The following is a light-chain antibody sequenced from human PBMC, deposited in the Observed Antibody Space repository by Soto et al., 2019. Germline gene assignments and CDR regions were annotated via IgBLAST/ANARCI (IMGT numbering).Light chain of an antibody. CDR1: QSVSSSY. CDR3: QQYGSSPQT. CDR2: GAS. J-gene: IGKJ1*01. Sequence: EIVLTQSPGTLSLSPGERATLSCRASQSVSSSYLAWYQQKPGQAPRLLIYGASSRATGIPXXXXXSGXGXXXXXXXXXXXPXDXAXYYCQQYGSSPQTFGQGTKVEI. V-gene: IGKV3-20*01.